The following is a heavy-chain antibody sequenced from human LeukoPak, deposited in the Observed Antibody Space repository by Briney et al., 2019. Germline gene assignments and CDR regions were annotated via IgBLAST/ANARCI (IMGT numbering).Heavy chain of an antibody. CDR3: ARGDPMIGAFDP. D-gene: IGHD3-22*01. CDR1: GGTFSSYA. J-gene: IGHJ5*02. V-gene: IGHV1-69*05. Sequence: SVKVSCKASGGTFSSYAISWVRQAPGQGLEWMGGIIPIFGTANYAQKFQGRVTIITDESTSTAYMELSSLRSEDTAVYYCARGDPMIGAFDPWGQGTLVTVSS. CDR2: IIPIFGTA.